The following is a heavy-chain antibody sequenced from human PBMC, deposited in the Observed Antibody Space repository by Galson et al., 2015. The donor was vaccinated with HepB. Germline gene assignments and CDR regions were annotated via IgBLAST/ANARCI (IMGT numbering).Heavy chain of an antibody. D-gene: IGHD3-22*01. CDR1: GGSISSGGYY. CDR3: AKNRGDYYDSSGYPSGAFDI. CDR2: IYTGGST. J-gene: IGHJ3*02. V-gene: IGHV4-61*02. Sequence: TLSLTCTVSGGSISSGGYYWRWIRQPAGKGLEYIGRIYTGGSTNYNPSLKSRVTMSIDTSKNQFSLHLSFVTAADTAVYYCAKNRGDYYDSSGYPSGAFDIRGQGTTVTVSS.